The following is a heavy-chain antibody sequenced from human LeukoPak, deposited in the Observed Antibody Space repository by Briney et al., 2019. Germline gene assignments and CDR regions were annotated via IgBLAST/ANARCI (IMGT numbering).Heavy chain of an antibody. CDR1: GGSFSGYY. CDR2: INHSGST. CDR3: AREGARGGRPFDP. D-gene: IGHD2-15*01. Sequence: SETLSLTCAVYGGSFSGYYWSWIRQPAGKGLEWIGEINHSGSTNYNPSLKSRVTISVDTSKNQFSLKLSSVTAADTAVYYCAREGARGGRPFDPWGQGTLVTVSS. J-gene: IGHJ5*02. V-gene: IGHV4-34*01.